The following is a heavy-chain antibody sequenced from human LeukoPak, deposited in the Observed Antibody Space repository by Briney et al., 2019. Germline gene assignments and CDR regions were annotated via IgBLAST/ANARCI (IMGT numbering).Heavy chain of an antibody. V-gene: IGHV3-30*04. Sequence: PGRSLRLSCAASGFTFSSYAMHWVRQAPGKGLEWVAVISYDGSNKYYADSVKGRFTISRDNSKNTLYLQMNSLRAEDTAVYYCATTMVRGVINYYYGMDVWGQGTTVTVSS. D-gene: IGHD3-10*01. J-gene: IGHJ6*02. CDR3: ATTMVRGVINYYYGMDV. CDR1: GFTFSSYA. CDR2: ISYDGSNK.